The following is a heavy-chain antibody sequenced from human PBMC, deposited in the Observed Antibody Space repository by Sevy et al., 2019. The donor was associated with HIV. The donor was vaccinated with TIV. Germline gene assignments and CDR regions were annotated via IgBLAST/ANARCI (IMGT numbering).Heavy chain of an antibody. Sequence: GGSLRLSCAASGFTFSDYYMSWIRQAPGKGLEWVSYISSSGSTIYYADSVKGRFTISRDNAKNSLYLQMNSLRAEDTAVYYCASCYYDTSAAIDYWGQGTLVTVS. J-gene: IGHJ4*02. CDR3: ASCYYDTSAAIDY. CDR2: ISSSGSTI. V-gene: IGHV3-11*01. CDR1: GFTFSDYY. D-gene: IGHD3-22*01.